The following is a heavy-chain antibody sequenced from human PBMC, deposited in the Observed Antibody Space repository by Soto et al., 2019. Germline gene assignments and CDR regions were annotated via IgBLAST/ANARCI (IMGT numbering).Heavy chain of an antibody. V-gene: IGHV4-61*01. CDR2: IYYTGST. J-gene: IGHJ5*02. CDR1: GGSVSSGNYY. Sequence: QVQLQESGPGLVKPSETLSLTCTVSGGSVSSGNYYWSWIRQPPVKGLEWIGFIYYTGSTSYNPSLKSRVTISVDTSKNQFSLKLTSVTAADTAVYYCASALYCSGGSCSFDPWGQGTLVTVSS. D-gene: IGHD2-15*01. CDR3: ASALYCSGGSCSFDP.